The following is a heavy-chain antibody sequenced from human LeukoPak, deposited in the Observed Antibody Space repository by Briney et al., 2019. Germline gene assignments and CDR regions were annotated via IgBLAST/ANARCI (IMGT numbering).Heavy chain of an antibody. V-gene: IGHV3-7*01. CDR2: IKQDGSDK. Sequence: GGSLRLSCAVSGFTFSSHWMSWVRQAPGKGLEWLANIKQDGSDKYYVDSVKGRFTISRDNAKNSLYLQMDSLRAEDTAVYYCARDPQWELPDPYFLDYWGQGTLVSVSS. CDR3: ARDPQWELPDPYFLDY. J-gene: IGHJ4*02. D-gene: IGHD1-26*01. CDR1: GFTFSSHW.